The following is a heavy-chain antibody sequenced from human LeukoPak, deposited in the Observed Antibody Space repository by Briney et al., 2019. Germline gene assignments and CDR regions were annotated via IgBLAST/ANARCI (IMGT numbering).Heavy chain of an antibody. CDR3: ARDRRLLGYCSSTSCYGDAFDI. V-gene: IGHV3-30*19. Sequence: PGRSLRLSCAASRFNFSSYGIHWVRQAPGKGLEWVAVISYDGSNKYYADSVKGRFTISRDNSKNTLYLQMNSLRAEDTAVYYCARDRRLLGYCSSTSCYGDAFDIWGQGTMVTVSS. CDR1: RFNFSSYG. D-gene: IGHD2-2*01. J-gene: IGHJ3*02. CDR2: ISYDGSNK.